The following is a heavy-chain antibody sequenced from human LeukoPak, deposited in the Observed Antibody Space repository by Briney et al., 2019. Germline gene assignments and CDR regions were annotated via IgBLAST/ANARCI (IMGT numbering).Heavy chain of an antibody. CDR2: ISYDGSNK. CDR3: AKDHVYLGYCSSTSCYAYAIDI. CDR1: GFTFSSYG. J-gene: IGHJ3*02. D-gene: IGHD2-2*01. V-gene: IGHV3-30*18. Sequence: GGSLRLSCAASGFTFSSYGMHWVRQAPGKGLEWVAVISYDGSNKYYADSVKGRFTISRDNSKNTLYLQMNSLRAEDTAVYYCAKDHVYLGYCSSTSCYAYAIDIWGQGTMVTVSS.